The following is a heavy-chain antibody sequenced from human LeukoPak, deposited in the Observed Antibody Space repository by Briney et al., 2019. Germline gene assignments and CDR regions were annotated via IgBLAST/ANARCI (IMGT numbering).Heavy chain of an antibody. Sequence: GGSLRLSCAASGFTFSDYYMSWIRQAPGKGLEWVSYISSSGSTIYYADSVKGRFTISRDNAKNSLYLQMNSLRAEDTAVYYCAKDDPEKNNPFDYWGQGTLVTVSS. J-gene: IGHJ4*02. CDR1: GFTFSDYY. CDR2: ISSSGSTI. CDR3: AKDDPEKNNPFDY. V-gene: IGHV3-11*01. D-gene: IGHD1-14*01.